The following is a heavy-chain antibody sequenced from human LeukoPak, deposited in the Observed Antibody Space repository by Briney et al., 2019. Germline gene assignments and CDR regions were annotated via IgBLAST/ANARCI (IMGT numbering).Heavy chain of an antibody. CDR3: ARHLGYCASTSCYRVFDY. D-gene: IGHD2-2*01. Sequence: SQTLSLTCSVSGGSISSGDYYWSWIRPPPGKGLEWIAHIYYSGSTYYTPSLKSRVTIAIGTSKNQISLKLSSVTAADPAVYYCARHLGYCASTSCYRVFDYWGQGTLVTVSS. CDR1: GGSISSGDYY. CDR2: IYYSGST. V-gene: IGHV4-30-4*08. J-gene: IGHJ4*02.